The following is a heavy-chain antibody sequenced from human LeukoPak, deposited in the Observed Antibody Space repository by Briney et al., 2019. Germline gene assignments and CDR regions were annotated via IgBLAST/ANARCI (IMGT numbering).Heavy chain of an antibody. D-gene: IGHD4-17*01. V-gene: IGHV4-59*01. CDR2: IYYSGST. CDR3: ARARLTVNTSGSGPDWVDP. CDR1: GGSISSYY. Sequence: SETLSLTCTVSGGSISSYYWSWIRQPPGKGLEWIGYIYYSGSTNYNPSHKSRGTISVDTSKNQFSLKLSSVTAADKAVYFCARARLTVNTSGSGPDWVDPWGQGTLVTVSS. J-gene: IGHJ5*02.